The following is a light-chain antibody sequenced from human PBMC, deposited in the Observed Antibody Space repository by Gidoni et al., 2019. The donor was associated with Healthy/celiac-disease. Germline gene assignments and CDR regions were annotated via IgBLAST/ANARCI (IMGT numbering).Light chain of an antibody. V-gene: IGLV1-40*01. CDR1: SSNIGAGYD. CDR2: GNS. CDR3: QSRGV. Sequence: QSVLTQPPSVSGAPGQRVTISCTGSSSNIGAGYDVHWYQQLPGTAPKLLSYGNSNRPSGVPDRFSGSKSGTSASLAITGLQAEDEADYYCQSRGVFGGGTKLTVL. J-gene: IGLJ2*01.